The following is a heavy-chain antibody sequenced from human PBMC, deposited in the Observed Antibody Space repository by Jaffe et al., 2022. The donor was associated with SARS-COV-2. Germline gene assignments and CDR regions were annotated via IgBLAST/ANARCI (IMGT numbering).Heavy chain of an antibody. D-gene: IGHD1-26*01. CDR2: ISSTSGNI. CDR1: GFTFSVYS. J-gene: IGHJ4*02. CDR3: ARWESGPTG. V-gene: IGHV3-48*01. Sequence: EVQLVESGGGLVQPGGSLRLSCAASGFTFSVYSMNWVRQAPGKGLEWVSYISSTSGNIYYADSVRGRFAISRDNAKNSLYLQMNSLRAEDTAVYYCARWESGPTGWGQGTLVTVSS.